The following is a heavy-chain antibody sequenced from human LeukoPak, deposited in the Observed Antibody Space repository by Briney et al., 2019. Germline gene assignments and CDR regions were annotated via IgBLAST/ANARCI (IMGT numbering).Heavy chain of an antibody. CDR2: ISVSGNT. J-gene: IGHJ4*02. D-gene: IGHD3-22*01. CDR1: GFTLSSYA. Sequence: QAGGSLRLSCAASGFTLSSYAMSWVRQGPGKGLEWVSAISVSGNTYHADSVKGRFTISRDSSKNTLYLQMNSLRAEDTAVYYCVRDWGYDSSGYWQKYFDTWGQGTLVTVSS. V-gene: IGHV3-23*01. CDR3: VRDWGYDSSGYWQKYFDT.